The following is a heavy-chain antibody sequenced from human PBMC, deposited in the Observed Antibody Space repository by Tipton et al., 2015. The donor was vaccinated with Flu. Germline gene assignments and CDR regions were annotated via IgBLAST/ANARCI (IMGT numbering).Heavy chain of an antibody. J-gene: IGHJ4*02. CDR2: IKEDGSGK. D-gene: IGHD2-15*01. Sequence: GSLRLSCAASGFTFRNYWMTWVRQAPGKGLGWVANIKEDGSGKKYADSVKGRFTISRDNAENSLYLQMTSLRAEDTAVYSCARGASNGDSFGWGQGTLVTVSS. CDR3: ARGASNGDSFG. CDR1: GFTFRNYW. V-gene: IGHV3-7*01.